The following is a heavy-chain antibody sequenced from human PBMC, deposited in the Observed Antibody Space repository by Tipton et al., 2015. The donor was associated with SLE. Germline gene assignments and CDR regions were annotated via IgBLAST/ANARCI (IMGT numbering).Heavy chain of an antibody. CDR1: GGSISSYY. CDR2: IYYSGST. V-gene: IGHV4-59*12. Sequence: TLSLTCTDSGGSISSYYWSWIRQPPGKGLEWIGYIYYSGSTNYNPSLKSRVTISVDRSKNQFSLKLSSVTAEDTAVYYCARDLGLLGFDYWGQGTLVTVSS. CDR3: ARDLGLLGFDY. J-gene: IGHJ4*02. D-gene: IGHD3/OR15-3a*01.